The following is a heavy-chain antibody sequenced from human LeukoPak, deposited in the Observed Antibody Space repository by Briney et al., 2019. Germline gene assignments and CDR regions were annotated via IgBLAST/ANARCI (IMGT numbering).Heavy chain of an antibody. CDR1: GFTFSGYG. Sequence: GGSLRLSCAASGFTFSGYGMHWVRQAPGKGLEWVAFVRYDSSNKYYADSVKGRFTISRDNAKNSLYLQMNSLRAEDTAVYYCAELGITMIGGVWGKGTTVTISS. V-gene: IGHV3-30*02. D-gene: IGHD3-10*02. J-gene: IGHJ6*04. CDR3: AELGITMIGGV. CDR2: VRYDSSNK.